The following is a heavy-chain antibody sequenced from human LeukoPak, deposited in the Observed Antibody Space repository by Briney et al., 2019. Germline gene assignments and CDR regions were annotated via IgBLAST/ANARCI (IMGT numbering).Heavy chain of an antibody. J-gene: IGHJ4*02. CDR3: AKDNYYDSSGYIDY. CDR2: ISRNSGSI. Sequence: PGGSLRLSCAASGFTFDDYAMHWIRHAPGKGLEWVSGISRNSGSIGYADSVKGRFTISRDNAKNSLYLQMNSLRAEDMALYYCAKDNYYDSSGYIDYWGQGTLVTVSS. D-gene: IGHD3-22*01. V-gene: IGHV3-9*03. CDR1: GFTFDDYA.